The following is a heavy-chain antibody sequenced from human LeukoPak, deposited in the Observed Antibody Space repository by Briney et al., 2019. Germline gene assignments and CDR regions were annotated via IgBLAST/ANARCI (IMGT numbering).Heavy chain of an antibody. CDR2: ISAYNGNT. CDR1: GYTFTSYG. CDR3: ARADGAVVRGEVDY. V-gene: IGHV1-18*01. D-gene: IGHD3-10*01. J-gene: IGHJ4*02. Sequence: ASVKVSCKASGYTFTSYGISWVRQAPGQGLEWMGWISAYNGNTNYAQKLQGRVTMTTDTSTSTAYMELRSLRSDDTAVYYCARADGAVVRGEVDYWGQGTLATVSS.